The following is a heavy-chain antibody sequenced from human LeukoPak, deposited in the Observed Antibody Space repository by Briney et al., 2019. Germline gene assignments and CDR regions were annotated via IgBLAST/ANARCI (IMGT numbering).Heavy chain of an antibody. Sequence: SETLSLTCIVSGTSMSGYYWTWIRQPPGKGLEWIGHTFSSGATTYNPSLKSRVTISVDTSRSQFSLNLSSVTAADTAVYSCARRSKNGYFLDSWGQGILVTVSS. J-gene: IGHJ4*02. D-gene: IGHD6-25*01. V-gene: IGHV4-4*09. CDR2: TFSSGAT. CDR1: GTSMSGYY. CDR3: ARRSKNGYFLDS.